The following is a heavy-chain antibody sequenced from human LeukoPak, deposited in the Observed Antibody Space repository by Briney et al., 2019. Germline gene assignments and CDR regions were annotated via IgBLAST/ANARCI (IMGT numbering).Heavy chain of an antibody. V-gene: IGHV3-48*02. CDR2: ISATTTS. CDR1: GFTFSGYS. Sequence: GGSLSLSCTASGFTFSGYSMQWVRQAPGKGLEWVSYISATTTSYDADSVKGRFSISRDNAKNSLYLQMNNLRDEDTAVYYCVRDKYGGLWGQGTMVTVSS. D-gene: IGHD3-16*01. CDR3: VRDKYGGL. J-gene: IGHJ3*01.